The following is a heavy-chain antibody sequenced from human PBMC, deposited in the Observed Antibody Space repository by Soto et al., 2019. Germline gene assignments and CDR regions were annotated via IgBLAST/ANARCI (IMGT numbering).Heavy chain of an antibody. CDR2: INSDGSST. D-gene: IGHD6-13*01. Sequence: GGSLRLSCAASGFTFSSYWMHWVRQAPGKGLVWVSRINSDGSSTSYADSVKGRFTISRDNAKNTLYLQMNSLRAEDTAVYYCARVGYSSSRDNHLPGDYYYYMDVWGKGTTVTVSS. J-gene: IGHJ6*03. V-gene: IGHV3-74*01. CDR3: ARVGYSSSRDNHLPGDYYYYMDV. CDR1: GFTFSSYW.